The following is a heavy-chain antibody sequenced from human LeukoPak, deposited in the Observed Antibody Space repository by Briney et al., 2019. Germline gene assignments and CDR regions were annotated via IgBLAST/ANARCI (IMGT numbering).Heavy chain of an antibody. D-gene: IGHD1-7*01. V-gene: IGHV3-21*01. CDR2: ISSSSSYI. Sequence: GGSLRLSCVASGFTFSSYSMNWVRQAPGKGLDWVSSISSSSSYIYYADSVKGRVTISRDNAKNSLYLQMNRLRAEDTAVYYCARDPPPRDWNYDYWGQGTLVTVSS. CDR3: ARDPPPRDWNYDY. CDR1: GFTFSSYS. J-gene: IGHJ4*02.